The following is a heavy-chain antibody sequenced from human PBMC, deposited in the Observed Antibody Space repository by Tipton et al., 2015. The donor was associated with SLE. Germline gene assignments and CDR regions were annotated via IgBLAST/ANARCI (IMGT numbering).Heavy chain of an antibody. CDR1: GFTFSSYS. Sequence: GSLRLSCAASGFTFSSYSMNWVRQAPGKGLEWVSGISGSGGSTYYADSVKGRFTISRDNSNNTLYLQMNSLRAEDTGVFYCATRDYGDFHYWGQGTPVTVSS. D-gene: IGHD4-17*01. J-gene: IGHJ4*02. CDR2: ISGSGGST. CDR3: ATRDYGDFHY. V-gene: IGHV3-23*01.